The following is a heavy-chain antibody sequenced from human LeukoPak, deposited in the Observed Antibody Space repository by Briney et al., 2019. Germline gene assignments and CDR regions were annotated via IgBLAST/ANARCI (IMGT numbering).Heavy chain of an antibody. CDR3: ARLAALRGFYYYMDV. CDR1: GFTFGDYA. J-gene: IGHJ6*03. Sequence: LRLSCTASGFTFGDYAMSWVRQAPGKGLEWVANIYRDGNTYYSPSLKSRVTISVDTSKNQFYLRLSSVTAADTAMYYCARLAALRGFYYYMDVWGKGTTVTVSS. V-gene: IGHV4-38-2*02. CDR2: IYRDGNT. D-gene: IGHD6-6*01.